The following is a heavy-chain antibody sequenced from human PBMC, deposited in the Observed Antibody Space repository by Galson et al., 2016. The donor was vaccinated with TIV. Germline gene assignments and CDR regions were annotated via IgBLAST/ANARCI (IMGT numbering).Heavy chain of an antibody. CDR1: GYTFNNFG. Sequence: SVKVSCKASGYTFNNFGITWVRQAPGQGLEWMGWISGYSVNTNYAQKFQGRVTMTTDTSTSTAYMELRSLGSDDTAGYYCARVAHSTYCSTSTCKGYYLDVWGRGTTVTVSS. CDR2: ISGYSVNT. J-gene: IGHJ6*03. D-gene: IGHD2-2*01. CDR3: ARVAHSTYCSTSTCKGYYLDV. V-gene: IGHV1-18*01.